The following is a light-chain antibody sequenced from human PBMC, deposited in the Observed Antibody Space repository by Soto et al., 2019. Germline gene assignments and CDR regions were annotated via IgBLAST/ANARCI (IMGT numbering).Light chain of an antibody. CDR2: GAS. J-gene: IGKJ2*01. Sequence: EIVMTQSPATLSLSPGERATLSCRASQTVSSNLAWYQQKPGQAPRLLIHGASTRATGVPARFSGSGSGTEFTLTISSLQSEDFAVYYCQQYHNWPPQYTFGQGTKLQIK. CDR1: QTVSSN. CDR3: QQYHNWPPQYT. V-gene: IGKV3-15*01.